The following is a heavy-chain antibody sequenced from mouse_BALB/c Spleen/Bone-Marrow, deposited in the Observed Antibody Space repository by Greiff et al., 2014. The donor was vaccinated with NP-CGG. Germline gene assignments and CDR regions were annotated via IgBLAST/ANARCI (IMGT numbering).Heavy chain of an antibody. D-gene: IGHD1-1*01. CDR3: ARFPFYYGSSFYYFDY. V-gene: IGHV1S41*01. Sequence: DLVKPGASVKLSCKASGYTFTSYWINWIKQRPGQGLEWIGRIAPGSGSTYYNEMFKGKATLTVDTSSSTAYIRLSSLSSEDSAVYFCARFPFYYGSSFYYFDYWGQGTTLTVSS. CDR1: GYTFTSYW. CDR2: IAPGSGST. J-gene: IGHJ2*01.